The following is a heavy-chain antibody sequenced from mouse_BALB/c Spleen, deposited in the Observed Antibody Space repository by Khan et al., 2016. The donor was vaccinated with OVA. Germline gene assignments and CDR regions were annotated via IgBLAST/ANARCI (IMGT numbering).Heavy chain of an antibody. CDR3: ARGGWSYAMDY. CDR2: IDPANGNT. D-gene: IGHD1-1*02. CDR1: GFNIKDTY. Sequence: VQLQQSGAELVKPGASVKLSCTASGFNIKDTYVHWVNQRPEQGLEWIGRIDPANGNTKYDPKFQDKATITADTSSNTAYLHLSSLTSEDTAVYYCARGGWSYAMDYWGQGTSVTVSS. J-gene: IGHJ4*01. V-gene: IGHV14-3*02.